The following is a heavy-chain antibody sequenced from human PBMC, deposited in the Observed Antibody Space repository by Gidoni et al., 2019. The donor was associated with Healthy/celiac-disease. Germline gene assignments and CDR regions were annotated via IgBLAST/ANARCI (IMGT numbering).Heavy chain of an antibody. CDR2: IYPGDSDT. CDR3: ARKYCSGGSCYHFDY. D-gene: IGHD2-15*01. Sequence: EVQLVQSGAEVKKPGESLKISCKGSGYSFTSYWIGWVRQMPGKGLEWMGIIYPGDSDTRYSPSVQGQVTISADKSISTAYLQWSSLKASDTAMYYCARKYCSGGSCYHFDYWGQGTLVTVSS. J-gene: IGHJ4*02. CDR1: GYSFTSYW. V-gene: IGHV5-51*01.